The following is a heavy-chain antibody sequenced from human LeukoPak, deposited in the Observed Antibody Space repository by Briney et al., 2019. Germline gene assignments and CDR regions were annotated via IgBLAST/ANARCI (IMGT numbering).Heavy chain of an antibody. CDR1: GGSISSYY. CDR3: AGVWGGYDSYGMDV. D-gene: IGHD2-15*01. CDR2: IYYSGST. V-gene: IGHV4-59*01. Sequence: SETLSLTCTVSGGSISSYYWSWIRQPPGKGLEWIGYIYYSGSTNYNPSLKSRVTISVDTSENQFSLKLSSVTAADTAVYYCAGVWGGYDSYGMDVWGQGTTVTVSS. J-gene: IGHJ6*02.